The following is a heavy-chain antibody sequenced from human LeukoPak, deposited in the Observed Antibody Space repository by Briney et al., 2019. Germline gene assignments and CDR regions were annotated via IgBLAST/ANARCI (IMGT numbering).Heavy chain of an antibody. J-gene: IGHJ6*03. D-gene: IGHD6-19*01. Sequence: GGSLRLSCAASGFTFSSYGMHWVRQAPGKGLEWVAFIRYDGSNKYYADSVKGRFTISRHNSKNTLYLQMNSLRAEDTAVYYCARGQAQQWLVSPWNYYYMDVWGKGTTVTISS. CDR3: ARGQAQQWLVSPWNYYYMDV. V-gene: IGHV3-30*02. CDR2: IRYDGSNK. CDR1: GFTFSSYG.